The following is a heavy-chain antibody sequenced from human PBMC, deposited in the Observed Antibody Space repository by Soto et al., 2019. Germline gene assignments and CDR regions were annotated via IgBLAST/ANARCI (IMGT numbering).Heavy chain of an antibody. CDR1: GGSINSYTNY. Sequence: SETLSLTCSVSGGSINSYTNYWSWIRQTPSRGLEWIGYIYYSGTTYYNPTLKSRVTISIDTSKNQFSLSLISVVAADTAVYYCVREIVDYFDSRCYPDHRGQDTLVT. CDR3: VREIVDYFDSRCYPDH. D-gene: IGHD3-22*01. V-gene: IGHV4-30-4*01. CDR2: IYYSGTT. J-gene: IGHJ4*02.